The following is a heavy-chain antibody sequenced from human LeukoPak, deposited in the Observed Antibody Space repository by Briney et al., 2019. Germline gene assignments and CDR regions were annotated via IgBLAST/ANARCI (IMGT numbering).Heavy chain of an antibody. CDR3: ARGDTPWGSFSLSRPDY. Sequence: SVKVSCKASGGTVSSYVIRWVRQAPGQGLEWMGGIIPIFCTANYAQKFQGRVTMTRDASTSTVYMELSSLRSEDTAVYSCARGDTPWGSFSLSRPDYWGQGTLVTVSS. CDR2: IIPIFCTA. V-gene: IGHV1-69*05. J-gene: IGHJ4*02. D-gene: IGHD7-27*01. CDR1: GGTVSSYV.